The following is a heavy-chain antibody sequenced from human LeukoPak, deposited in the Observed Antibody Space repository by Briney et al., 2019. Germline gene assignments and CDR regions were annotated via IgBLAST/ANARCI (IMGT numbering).Heavy chain of an antibody. CDR3: ARHLYSSSWYSYYFDY. D-gene: IGHD6-13*01. CDR2: IYYSGST. CDR1: GGSISSGGYY. Sequence: SETLSLTCTVSGGSISSGGYYWSWIRQHPGKGLEWIGYIYYSGSTYYNPSLKSRVTISVDTSKNQFSLKLSSVTAADTAVYYCARHLYSSSWYSYYFDYWGQGTLVTVSS. V-gene: IGHV4-39*01. J-gene: IGHJ4*01.